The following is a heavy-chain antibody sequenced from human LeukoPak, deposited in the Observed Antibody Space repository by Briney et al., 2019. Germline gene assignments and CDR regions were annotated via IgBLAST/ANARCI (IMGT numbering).Heavy chain of an antibody. J-gene: IGHJ5*02. CDR3: ATVKCSSTSCLLTFDP. Sequence: ASVKVSCKVSGYTLTELSMHWVRQAPGKGLEWMGGFDPEDGETIYARKFQGRVTMTEDTSTDTAYMELSSLRSEDTAVYYCATVKCSSTSCLLTFDPWGQGTLVTVSS. CDR1: GYTLTELS. V-gene: IGHV1-24*01. D-gene: IGHD2-2*01. CDR2: FDPEDGET.